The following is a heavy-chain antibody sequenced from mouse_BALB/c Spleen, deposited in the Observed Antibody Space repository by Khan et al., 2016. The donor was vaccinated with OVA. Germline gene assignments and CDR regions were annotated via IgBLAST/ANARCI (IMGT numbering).Heavy chain of an antibody. Sequence: VQLQESGPGLVAPSQSLSITCTISGFSLTNYGVHWVRQPPGKGLEWLVVIWTDGSTTYNSSLNSRLTVSKDNSKSQVFLIKNSLQTDDTAMYYCSRQPYYHYNIMDYWGQGTSVTVSS. CDR2: IWTDGST. V-gene: IGHV2-6-1*01. D-gene: IGHD2-10*01. CDR1: GFSLTNYG. J-gene: IGHJ4*01. CDR3: SRQPYYHYNIMDY.